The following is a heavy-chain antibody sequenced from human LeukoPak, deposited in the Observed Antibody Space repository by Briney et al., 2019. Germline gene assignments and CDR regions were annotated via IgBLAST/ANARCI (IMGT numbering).Heavy chain of an antibody. V-gene: IGHV4-4*07. CDR2: IYTSGST. CDR3: ARSLLTRFDP. CDR1: GGSISSYY. Sequence: SETLSLTCTVSGGSISSYYWSWIRQPAGKGLEWIGRIYTSGSTNYNPSLKSRVTISVDKSKNQLSLKLSSVTAADTAVYYCARSLLTRFDPWGQGTLVTVSS. J-gene: IGHJ5*02.